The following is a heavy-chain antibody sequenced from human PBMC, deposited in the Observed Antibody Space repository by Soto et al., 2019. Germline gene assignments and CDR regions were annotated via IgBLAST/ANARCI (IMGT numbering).Heavy chain of an antibody. D-gene: IGHD5-18*01. CDR3: ARGGRGYSSAHGYYFDY. Sequence: QVQLVQSGSEVKKPGSSVKVSCKASGGSFSSNPISWVRQAPGQGLEWMAGIIPIFATVHYAQRFQGRVTITADESTSTAYMELTSLRSEDTAVYFCARGGRGYSSAHGYYFDYWGQGTLVTVSS. CDR1: GGSFSSNP. V-gene: IGHV1-69*01. CDR2: IIPIFATV. J-gene: IGHJ4*02.